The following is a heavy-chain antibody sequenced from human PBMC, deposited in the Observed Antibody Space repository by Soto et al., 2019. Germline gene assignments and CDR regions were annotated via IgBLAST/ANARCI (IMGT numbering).Heavy chain of an antibody. V-gene: IGHV4-61*01. CDR1: GGSVSSGSYY. J-gene: IGHJ3*02. CDR3: ARDRAAAAPKGADAFDI. Sequence: QVQLQESGPGLVKPSETLSLTCTVSGGSVSSGSYYWSWIRQPPGKGLEWIGYIYYSGSTNYNPSLQSRVTISVDTSKNQFSLKLSSVTAADTAVYYCARDRAAAAPKGADAFDIWGQGTMVTVSS. CDR2: IYYSGST. D-gene: IGHD6-13*01.